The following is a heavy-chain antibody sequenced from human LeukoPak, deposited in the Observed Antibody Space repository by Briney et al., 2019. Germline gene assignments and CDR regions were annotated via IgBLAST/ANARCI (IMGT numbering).Heavy chain of an antibody. CDR2: INHSGST. CDR1: GGSFSGYY. CDR3: ARARSGCSYGYIDY. D-gene: IGHD5-18*01. V-gene: IGHV4-34*01. Sequence: SETLSLTCAVYGGSFSGYYWSWIRQPPGKGLEWIGEINHSGSTNYNPSLKSRVTISVDTSKNQFSLKLSSVTAADTAVYYCARARSGCSYGYIDYWGQGTLVTVSS. J-gene: IGHJ4*02.